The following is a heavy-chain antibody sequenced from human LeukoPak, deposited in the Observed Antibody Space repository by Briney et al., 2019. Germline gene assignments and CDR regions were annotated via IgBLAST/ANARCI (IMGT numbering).Heavy chain of an antibody. CDR2: INYSGST. J-gene: IGHJ4*02. CDR3: ARAHRLVLHYFDS. Sequence: SETLSLTYTVSGGSISSSSYYWGWIRQPPGKGLEWIGSINYSGSTYYNPSLKSRVTISVDRSKNQFSLKLSSVTAADTAVYYCARAHRLVLHYFDSWGQGTLVTVSS. CDR1: GGSISSSSYY. V-gene: IGHV4-39*07. D-gene: IGHD2-15*01.